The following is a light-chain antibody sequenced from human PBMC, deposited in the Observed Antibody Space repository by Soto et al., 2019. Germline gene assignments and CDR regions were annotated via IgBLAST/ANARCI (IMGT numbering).Light chain of an antibody. J-gene: IGKJ5*01. V-gene: IGKV3-11*01. CDR1: QSVSSY. Sequence: EIVLTQSPATLSLSPGERATLSCRASQSVSSYLAWYRQKPGQAPRLLIYDASNRATGIPARFSGSGSGTDFTRTISSLEPEDFAVYYCQQRSNWPLITFGQGTRLEIK. CDR3: QQRSNWPLIT. CDR2: DAS.